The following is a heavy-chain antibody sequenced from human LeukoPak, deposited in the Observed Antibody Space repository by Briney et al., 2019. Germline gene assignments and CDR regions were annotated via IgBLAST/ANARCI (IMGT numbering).Heavy chain of an antibody. D-gene: IGHD3-3*02. Sequence: GGSLRLSCAASGFTFSSYAMHWVRQAPGKGLEWVAITSYDGSNKNYVDSVKDRFTISRDNSENTLYLQMNSLRTEDTAVYFCAREGSSISFDYWGQGTLVTVSS. V-gene: IGHV3-30*07. CDR1: GFTFSSYA. CDR2: TSYDGSNK. J-gene: IGHJ4*02. CDR3: AREGSSISFDY.